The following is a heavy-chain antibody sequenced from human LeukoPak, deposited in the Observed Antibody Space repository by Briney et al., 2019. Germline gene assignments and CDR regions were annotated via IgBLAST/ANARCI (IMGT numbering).Heavy chain of an antibody. D-gene: IGHD2-15*01. V-gene: IGHV4-59*08. CDR3: ARHGSSRSPLNY. CDR2: IYSSGST. CDR1: GGSISNYY. J-gene: IGHJ4*02. Sequence: SETLSLTCTVSGGSISNYYWSWIRQPPGKGLEWIGYIYSSGSTNYNPSLESRVTISVDTSKNQFSLKLSSVAAADTALYYCARHGSSRSPLNYWGQGTLVTVSS.